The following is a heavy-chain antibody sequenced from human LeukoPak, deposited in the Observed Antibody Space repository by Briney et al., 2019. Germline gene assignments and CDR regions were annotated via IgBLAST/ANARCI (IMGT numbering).Heavy chain of an antibody. V-gene: IGHV1-46*01. Sequence: ASVKVSCKAFGYTFTGYWMHWVRQAPGQGPEWMGVISPSGGSTIYAQKFKGRVTLTRDMSTSTDYLELSSLRSEDTAVYYCATIAVAGTFYYYYYMDVWGKGTTVTVSS. CDR1: GYTFTGYW. J-gene: IGHJ6*03. CDR2: ISPSGGST. D-gene: IGHD6-19*01. CDR3: ATIAVAGTFYYYYYMDV.